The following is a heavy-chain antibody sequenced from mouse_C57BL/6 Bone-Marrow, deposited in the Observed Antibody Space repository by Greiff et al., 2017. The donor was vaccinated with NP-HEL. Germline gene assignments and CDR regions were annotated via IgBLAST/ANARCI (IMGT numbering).Heavy chain of an antibody. CDR3: ARLTGTTVDY. CDR2: ISDGGRYT. D-gene: IGHD4-1*01. V-gene: IGHV5-4*03. J-gene: IGHJ2*01. Sequence: EVKVVESGGGLVKPGGSLKLSCAASGFTFSSYAMSWVRQTPEKRLEWVATISDGGRYTYYPDNVKGRFTISRDNAKNNLYLQMSHLKSEDTAMYYCARLTGTTVDYWGQGTTLTVSS. CDR1: GFTFSSYA.